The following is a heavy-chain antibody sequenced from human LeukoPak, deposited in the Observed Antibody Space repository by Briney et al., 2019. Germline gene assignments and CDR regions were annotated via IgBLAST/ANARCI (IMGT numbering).Heavy chain of an antibody. Sequence: SETLSLTRTVSGGSISSYYWGWIRQPPGKGLEWIGSIYYSGSTYYNPSLKSRVTISVDTSKNQFSLKLSSVTAADTAVYYCARESRDGYNWRSLYYYYYMDVWGKGTTVTVSS. CDR2: IYYSGST. J-gene: IGHJ6*03. D-gene: IGHD5-24*01. V-gene: IGHV4-39*07. CDR1: GGSISSYY. CDR3: ARESRDGYNWRSLYYYYYMDV.